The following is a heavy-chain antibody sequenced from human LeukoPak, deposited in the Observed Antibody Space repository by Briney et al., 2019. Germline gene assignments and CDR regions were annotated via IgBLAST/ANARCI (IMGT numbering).Heavy chain of an antibody. V-gene: IGHV3-23*01. Sequence: PGGSLRLSCAASGFTFSSYAMSWVRQAPGKGLEWVSAISSSGGSTYHADSVKGRFTISRDNSKDTLYLQMNSLRADDTAVYYCAYGSRNNWFDHWGQGTLVTVSS. CDR2: ISSSGGST. CDR1: GFTFSSYA. J-gene: IGHJ5*02. D-gene: IGHD3-10*01. CDR3: AYGSRNNWFDH.